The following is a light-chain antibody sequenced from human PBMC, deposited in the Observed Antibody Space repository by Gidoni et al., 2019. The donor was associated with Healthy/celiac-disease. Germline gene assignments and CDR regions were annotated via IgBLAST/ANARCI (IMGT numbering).Light chain of an antibody. CDR1: PSVSSY. CDR3: QQRSNWPRA. Sequence: IVFTQSPATLSLSPGERATLSCRASPSVSSYLARYQQKPGQAPRLLIYDASNRATGIPARFSGGVSGTDFTLTIGSLEPEDFAFYYCQQRSNWPRAFXQXTRLEIK. CDR2: DAS. J-gene: IGKJ5*01. V-gene: IGKV3-11*01.